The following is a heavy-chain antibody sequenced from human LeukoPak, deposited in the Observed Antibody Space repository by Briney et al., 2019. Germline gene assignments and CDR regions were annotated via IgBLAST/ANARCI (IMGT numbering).Heavy chain of an antibody. V-gene: IGHV3-9*01. CDR1: GFTFDDYA. Sequence: PGGSLRLSCAASGFTFDDYAMHWVRQAPGKGLEWVSGISWNSGSIGYADSVKGRFTISRDNAKNSLYLQMNSLRAEDTALYYCAKDIGRGYSSSWYSPPKNGYYYYGMDVWGQGTTVTVSS. D-gene: IGHD6-13*01. CDR3: AKDIGRGYSSSWYSPPKNGYYYYGMDV. J-gene: IGHJ6*02. CDR2: ISWNSGSI.